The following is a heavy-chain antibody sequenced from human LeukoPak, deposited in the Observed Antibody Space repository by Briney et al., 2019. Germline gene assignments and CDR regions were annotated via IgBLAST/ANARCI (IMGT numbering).Heavy chain of an antibody. V-gene: IGHV1-18*01. CDR1: GYTFTSYG. J-gene: IGHJ4*02. CDR3: AREPNWNDEKTFDY. D-gene: IGHD1-1*01. CDR2: ISAYNGNT. Sequence: GASVKVSCKASGYTFTSYGISGVRQAPGPGLEWMGWISAYNGNTNYAQKLQGRVTMTTDTSTSTAYMELRSLRSDDTAVYYCAREPNWNDEKTFDYWGQGTLVTVSS.